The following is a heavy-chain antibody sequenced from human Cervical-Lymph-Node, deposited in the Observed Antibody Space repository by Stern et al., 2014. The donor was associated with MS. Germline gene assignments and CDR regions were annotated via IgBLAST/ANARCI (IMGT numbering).Heavy chain of an antibody. Sequence: QLQLQESGPGLVKPSETLSLTCTVSGASISPYYWSWIRQPPGKGLEWIGYIYYSGTTNYNPSLKSRVTISVDTSKNQFSLKLSSVTAADTAVYYCARERFENSNYGGRVDYWGQGTLVTVSS. CDR2: IYYSGTT. V-gene: IGHV4-59*01. CDR1: GASISPYY. J-gene: IGHJ4*02. D-gene: IGHD4-11*01. CDR3: ARERFENSNYGGRVDY.